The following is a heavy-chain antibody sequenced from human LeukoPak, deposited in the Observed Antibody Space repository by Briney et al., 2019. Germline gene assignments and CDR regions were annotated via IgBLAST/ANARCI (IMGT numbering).Heavy chain of an antibody. CDR1: GGSISLYY. Sequence: PSETLSLTCTVSGGSISLYYWNWIRQPAGKGLEWIGRIFTSGITNYNPSLKSRVTMSVDTSKSQFSLNLISVTAADTAVYYCARGPSITIFGVVMYTWFDPWGQGTPVSVSS. CDR3: ARGPSITIFGVVMYTWFDP. J-gene: IGHJ5*02. D-gene: IGHD3-3*01. V-gene: IGHV4-4*07. CDR2: IFTSGIT.